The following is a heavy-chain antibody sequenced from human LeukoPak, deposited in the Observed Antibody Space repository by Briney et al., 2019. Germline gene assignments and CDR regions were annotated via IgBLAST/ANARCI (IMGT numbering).Heavy chain of an antibody. CDR2: IYYSGST. V-gene: IGHV4-39*01. D-gene: IGHD3-3*01. J-gene: IGHJ4*02. Sequence: SETLSLTCTVSGGSISSSSYYWGWIRQPPGKGLEWIGSIYYSGSTYYNPSLKSRVTISVDTSKNQFSLKLSSVTAADTAVYYCAGGTIFGVAILHYWGQGTLVTVSS. CDR1: GGSISSSSYY. CDR3: AGGTIFGVAILHY.